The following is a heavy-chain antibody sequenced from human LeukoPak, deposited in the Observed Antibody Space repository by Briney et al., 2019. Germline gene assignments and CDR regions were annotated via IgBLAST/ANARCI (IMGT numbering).Heavy chain of an antibody. J-gene: IGHJ4*02. D-gene: IGHD4-23*01. CDR1: GFTFSSYA. CDR2: ISYDGSNK. CDR3: ARGPRWYPGPIDY. Sequence: PGRSLRLSCAASGFTFSSYAMHWVRQAPGKGLEWVAVISYDGSNKYYADSVKGRFTISRDNSKNTLYLQMNSLRAEDTAVCYCARGPRWYPGPIDYWGQGTLVTVSS. V-gene: IGHV3-30*04.